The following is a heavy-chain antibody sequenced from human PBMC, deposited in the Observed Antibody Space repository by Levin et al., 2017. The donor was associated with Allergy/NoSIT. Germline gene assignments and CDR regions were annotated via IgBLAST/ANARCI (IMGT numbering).Heavy chain of an antibody. Sequence: PGGSLRLSCAASGFGFDDAWMTWIRQAPGKGLEWVGRIKGKKDGGTTDYAAPVKGRFSISRDDSKNTVCLQMNSLKIEDTAVYYCTTGAGGAGSYVDYWGQGTLVTVSA. CDR2: IKGKKDGGTT. CDR1: GFGFDDAW. J-gene: IGHJ4*02. V-gene: IGHV3-15*01. D-gene: IGHD3-10*01. CDR3: TTGAGGAGSYVDY.